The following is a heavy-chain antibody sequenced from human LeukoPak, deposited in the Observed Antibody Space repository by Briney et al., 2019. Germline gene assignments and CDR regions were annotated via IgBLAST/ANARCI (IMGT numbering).Heavy chain of an antibody. D-gene: IGHD2-21*02. CDR3: AQGRTEGGDCFFDY. J-gene: IGHJ4*02. Sequence: ASVKVSCKASGYTFTGYYMHWVRQAPGQGLEWMGWINPNSGGTNYAQKFQGWVTMTRDTSISTAYMELSRLRSDDTAVYYCAQGRTEGGDCFFDYWGQGTLVTVSS. V-gene: IGHV1-2*04. CDR1: GYTFTGYY. CDR2: INPNSGGT.